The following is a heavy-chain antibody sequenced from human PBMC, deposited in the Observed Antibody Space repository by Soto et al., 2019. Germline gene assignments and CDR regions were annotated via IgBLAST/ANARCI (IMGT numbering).Heavy chain of an antibody. D-gene: IGHD3-10*01. V-gene: IGHV1-2*02. Sequence: ASVKVSCKASGYTFTAYYIHWVRQAPGQGLEWMGWINPNGGGTKYAQKFQGRVTMTRDTSINTAYMELTRLTSDDTAVYYCARAVHTMVQGVRFRVDQWGQGTLVTVSS. CDR2: INPNGGGT. J-gene: IGHJ4*02. CDR1: GYTFTAYY. CDR3: ARAVHTMVQGVRFRVDQ.